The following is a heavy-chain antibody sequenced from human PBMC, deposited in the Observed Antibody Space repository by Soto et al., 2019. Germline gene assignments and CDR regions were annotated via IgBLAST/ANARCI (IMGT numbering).Heavy chain of an antibody. CDR3: ARRSPSWAFDI. V-gene: IGHV3-23*01. J-gene: IGHJ3*02. Sequence: EVQLLESGGGLVQPGGSLSLSCAASGFTFSNYAMNWVRQAPGKGLEWVSVISGSGSSTYYADSVKGRFSISRDHSKNTLYLQMSSLRADDTAVYYCARRSPSWAFDIWGQGTMVTVSS. CDR2: ISGSGSST. CDR1: GFTFSNYA. D-gene: IGHD2-15*01.